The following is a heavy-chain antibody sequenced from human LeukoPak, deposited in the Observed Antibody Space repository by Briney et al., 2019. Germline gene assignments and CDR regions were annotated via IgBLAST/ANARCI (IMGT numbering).Heavy chain of an antibody. J-gene: IGHJ4*02. CDR1: GFTFSNAW. D-gene: IGHD1-26*01. CDR2: IKSKTDGGTT. CDR3: TTTSGSYRPHDY. Sequence: GGSLRLSCAASGFTFSNAWMSWVRQAPGKGLEWVGRIKSKTDGGTTDYAAPVKGRFTISRDDSKNTLYLQMNSLKTEDTAVYYCTTTSGSYRPHDYWGQGTLVTISS. V-gene: IGHV3-15*01.